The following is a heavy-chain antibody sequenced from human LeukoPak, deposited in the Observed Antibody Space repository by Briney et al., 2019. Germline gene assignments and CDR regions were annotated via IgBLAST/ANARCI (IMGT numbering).Heavy chain of an antibody. V-gene: IGHV4-38-2*02. J-gene: IGHJ5*02. D-gene: IGHD3-22*01. CDR2: IFHTGST. CDR3: GVVITTTWFDP. CDR1: GYSISSGYF. Sequence: SETLSLTCNVSGYSISSGYFWGWIRQPPGKGLEWIGCIFHTGSTYYNPSLKSRVTISVDTSKNQFSLKLSSVTAADTAVYYCGVVITTTWFDPWGQGTLVTVSS.